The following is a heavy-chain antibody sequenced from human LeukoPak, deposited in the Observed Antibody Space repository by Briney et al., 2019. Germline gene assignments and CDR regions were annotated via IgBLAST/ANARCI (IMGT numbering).Heavy chain of an antibody. CDR1: GFTFSSYW. CDR3: ARDEYLRGSYGDYLGPDY. Sequence: GGSLRLSCAASGFTFSSYWMGWVRQAPGKGLEWVANIKQDGSEKYYVDSVKGRFTISRDNAKNSLYLQMNSLRAEDTAVYYCARDEYLRGSYGDYLGPDYWGQGTLVTVSS. D-gene: IGHD4-17*01. V-gene: IGHV3-7*03. J-gene: IGHJ4*02. CDR2: IKQDGSEK.